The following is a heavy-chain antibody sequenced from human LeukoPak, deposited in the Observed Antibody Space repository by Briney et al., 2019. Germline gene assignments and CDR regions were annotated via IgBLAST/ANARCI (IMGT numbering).Heavy chain of an antibody. CDR2: INPNSGGT. CDR3: ARADRLHGGPYLIGP. J-gene: IGHJ5*02. V-gene: IGHV1-2*02. Sequence: ASVKVSCKTSGNSFTDYYMHWARQAPGQGLEWMGWINPNSGGTSSAQKFQGRVTMTRDTSITTVYMEMSWLTSDDTALYYCARADRLHGGPYLIGPWGQGTLVTVSS. CDR1: GNSFTDYY. D-gene: IGHD2-21*01.